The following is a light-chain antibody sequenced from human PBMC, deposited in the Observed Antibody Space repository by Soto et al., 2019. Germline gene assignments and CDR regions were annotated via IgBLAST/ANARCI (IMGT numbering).Light chain of an antibody. J-gene: IGKJ1*01. CDR1: QSIVYSSNNKNY. CDR2: WAS. Sequence: DIVMTQSPESLAVSLGERASSNCKSSQSIVYSSNNKNYLAWFQQKPGQPPQLLIYWASTRESGVPDRFSGSGSETDFTLTISSLQAEDVAIYYCQQYYSSPTWTFGQGTKVDIK. V-gene: IGKV4-1*01. CDR3: QQYYSSPTWT.